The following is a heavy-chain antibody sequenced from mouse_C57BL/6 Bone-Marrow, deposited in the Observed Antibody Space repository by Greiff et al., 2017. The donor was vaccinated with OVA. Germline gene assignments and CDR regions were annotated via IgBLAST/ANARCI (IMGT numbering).Heavy chain of an antibody. V-gene: IGHV5-6*01. CDR2: ISSGGSYT. Sequence: EVKLMESGGDLVKPGGSLKLSCAASGFTFSSYGMSWVRQTPDKRLEWVATISSGGSYTYYPDSVKGRFTISRDNAKNTLYLQMSSLKSGDTAMYYCARHGFYGSAMDYWGQGTSVTVSS. J-gene: IGHJ4*01. CDR1: GFTFSSYG. D-gene: IGHD1-1*01. CDR3: ARHGFYGSAMDY.